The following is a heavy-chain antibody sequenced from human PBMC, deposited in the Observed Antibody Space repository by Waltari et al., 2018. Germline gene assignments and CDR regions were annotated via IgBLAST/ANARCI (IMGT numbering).Heavy chain of an antibody. J-gene: IGHJ4*02. CDR1: GYTFTGYY. CDR2: INPNSGDT. CDR3: APTYTTYLES. Sequence: QVQLVQAGAGVRKPGASVKVSCKASGYTFTGYYMHWVRQAPGQGLEWMGRINPNSGDTYYAQKFQGRVTMTRYTSITTADMELSRLRSDDTAVYYCAPTYTTYLESWGQGTLVTVSS. D-gene: IGHD1-26*01. V-gene: IGHV1-2*06.